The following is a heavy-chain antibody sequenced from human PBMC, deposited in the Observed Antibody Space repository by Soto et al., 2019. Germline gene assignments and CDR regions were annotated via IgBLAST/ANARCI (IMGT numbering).Heavy chain of an antibody. CDR1: GDSVSSNSAA. CDR2: TYYRYKWYN. Sequence: QSQTLSLTCAISGDSVSSNSAAWNWIRQSPSRGLEWLGRTYYRYKWYNDYAVSVKSRITINPDTSKNQFSLQLNSVTPEDTAVYYCARDITYIAAAVFRSGGFDYWGQGTLVTVSS. CDR3: ARDITYIAAAVFRSGGFDY. V-gene: IGHV6-1*01. D-gene: IGHD6-13*01. J-gene: IGHJ4*02.